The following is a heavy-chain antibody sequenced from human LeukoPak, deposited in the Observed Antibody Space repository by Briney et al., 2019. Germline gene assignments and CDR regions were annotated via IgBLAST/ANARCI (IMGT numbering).Heavy chain of an antibody. D-gene: IGHD3/OR15-3a*01. J-gene: IGHJ4*02. V-gene: IGHV3-53*01. Sequence: GGSLRLSCGGSGFTVSSNYMSWVRQAPGKGLEWVSVICSGGDTYYADSVKGRFTISRDNSKNTVYLQMNSLRAEDTAVYYCARGLTLDYWGQGTLVTVSS. CDR1: GFTVSSNY. CDR3: ARGLTLDY. CDR2: ICSGGDT.